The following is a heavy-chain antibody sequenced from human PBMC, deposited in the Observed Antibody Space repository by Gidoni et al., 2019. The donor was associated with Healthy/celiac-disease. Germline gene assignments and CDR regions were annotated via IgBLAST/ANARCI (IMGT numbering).Heavy chain of an antibody. CDR3: ARDVIGTSCRVCYYMDV. CDR2: INPSGGST. J-gene: IGHJ6*03. Sequence: QVQLVQSGAEVKKPGASVKVSCKASGYTFTSYYMHWVRQDPGQGLEWMGIINPSGGSTSYAQKFQGRVTMTRDTSTSTVYMELSSLRSEDTAVYYCARDVIGTSCRVCYYMDVWGKGTTVTVSS. CDR1: GYTFTSYY. D-gene: IGHD2-2*01. V-gene: IGHV1-46*01.